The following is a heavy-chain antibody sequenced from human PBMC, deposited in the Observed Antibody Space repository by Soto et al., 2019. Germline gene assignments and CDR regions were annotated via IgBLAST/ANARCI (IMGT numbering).Heavy chain of an antibody. D-gene: IGHD6-6*01. J-gene: IGHJ6*02. CDR2: IYYSGST. CDR3: ARAAGKQLARFYYYYGMDV. CDR1: GGSISSGDYY. Sequence: SETLSLTCTVSGGSISSGDYYWSWIRQPPGKGLEWIGYIYYSGSTYYNPSLKSRVTISVGTSKNQFSLKLSSVTAADTAVYYCARAAGKQLARFYYYYGMDVWGQGTTVTVSS. V-gene: IGHV4-30-4*01.